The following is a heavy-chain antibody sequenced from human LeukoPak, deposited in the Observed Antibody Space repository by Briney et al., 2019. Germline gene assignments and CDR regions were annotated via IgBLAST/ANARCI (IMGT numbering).Heavy chain of an antibody. J-gene: IGHJ4*02. Sequence: ASVKVSCKASGYTFTSYGISWVRQAPGQGLDWMGWISTYNGNTNFAQKVQGRVTMTTDTSTSTAYMELRSLRADDTAVYYCARDLVGREPYFDYWGQGTPVTVSS. CDR1: GYTFTSYG. CDR3: ARDLVGREPYFDY. CDR2: ISTYNGNT. V-gene: IGHV1-18*01. D-gene: IGHD5-24*01.